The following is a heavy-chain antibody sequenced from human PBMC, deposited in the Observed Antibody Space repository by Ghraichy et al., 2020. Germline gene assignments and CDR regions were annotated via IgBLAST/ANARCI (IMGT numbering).Heavy chain of an antibody. J-gene: IGHJ4*02. CDR3: TRHGDYYYDNSGYYLDY. D-gene: IGHD3-22*01. CDR1: GFTFRGSA. CDR2: IRSNANSYTT. Sequence: GGSLRLSCAASGFTFRGSAMNWVRQAPGKRLEWIGRIRSNANSYTTAYSASVRGRFTISRDDSQSTAYLQINSLKTEDTAVYYCTRHGDYYYDNSGYYLDYWGQGTLVTVSS. V-gene: IGHV3-73*01.